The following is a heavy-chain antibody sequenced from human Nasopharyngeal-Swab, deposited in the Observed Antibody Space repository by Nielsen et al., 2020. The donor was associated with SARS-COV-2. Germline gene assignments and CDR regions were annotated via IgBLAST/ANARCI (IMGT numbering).Heavy chain of an antibody. CDR3: ARGSGGSDY. J-gene: IGHJ4*02. Sequence: GESLKISCAASGFTFSDNYMSWIRQAPGKGLEWVSYVSRSGRTIYYADSVKGRFTISRDNAKKSLYLQMNSLRDEDTAVYYCARGSGGSDYWGQGTLVIVSS. V-gene: IGHV3-11*01. CDR2: VSRSGRTI. D-gene: IGHD1-26*01. CDR1: GFTFSDNY.